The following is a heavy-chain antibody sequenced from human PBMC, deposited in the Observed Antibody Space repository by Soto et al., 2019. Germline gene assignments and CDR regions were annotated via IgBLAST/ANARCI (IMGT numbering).Heavy chain of an antibody. CDR1: GDSVSSNNAA. D-gene: IGHD5-12*01. J-gene: IGHJ4*02. Sequence: PSQTLSLTCAISGDSVSSNNAAWNWIRQSPSRGLEWLGRTYYRSKWYNDYAVSVKGRITINPDTSKNQFSLQLNSVTPEDTAVYYCARDRGSSYSGYDFMDYWGQGTLVTVS. CDR2: TYYRSKWYN. CDR3: ARDRGSSYSGYDFMDY. V-gene: IGHV6-1*01.